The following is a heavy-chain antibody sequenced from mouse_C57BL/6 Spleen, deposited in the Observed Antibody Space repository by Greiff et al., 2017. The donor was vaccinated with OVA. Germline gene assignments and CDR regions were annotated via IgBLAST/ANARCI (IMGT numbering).Heavy chain of an antibody. CDR3: AREGITTADFDY. J-gene: IGHJ2*01. Sequence: EVKLQESGPGLVKPSQSLSLTCSVTGYSITSGYYWNWIRQFPGNKLEWMGYISYDGSNNYNPSLKNRISITRDTSKNQFFLKLNSVTTEDTATYYCAREGITTADFDYWGQGTTLTVSS. D-gene: IGHD1-1*01. CDR2: ISYDGSN. CDR1: GYSITSGYY. V-gene: IGHV3-6*01.